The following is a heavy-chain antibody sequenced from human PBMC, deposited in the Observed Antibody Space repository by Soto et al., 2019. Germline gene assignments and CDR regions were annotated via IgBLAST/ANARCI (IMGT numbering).Heavy chain of an antibody. CDR1: GDSVSSNSAA. CDR3: AIGSTLFNWFDP. J-gene: IGHJ5*02. Sequence: SETLSLTCAISGDSVSSNSAAWNWIRQSPSRGLEWLGSTYYRSKWYNDYAVSVKSRITINPDTSKNQFSPQLNSVTPEDTTVYYCAIGSTLFNWFDPCGQGTLVTVSS. CDR2: TYYRSKWYN. V-gene: IGHV6-1*01.